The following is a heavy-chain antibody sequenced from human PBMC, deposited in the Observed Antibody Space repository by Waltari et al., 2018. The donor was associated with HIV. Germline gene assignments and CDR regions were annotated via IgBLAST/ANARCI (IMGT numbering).Heavy chain of an antibody. CDR2: MNPNSGNT. D-gene: IGHD6-6*01. CDR1: GYTLTTSD. CDR3: ARVPGIAAPPH. V-gene: IGHV1-8*01. Sequence: QVQLVQAGAEVKKPGASVKVSCKASGYTLTTSDINWARQATGQGLEWMGWMNPNSGNTGYAQKFQGRVTMTRNTSISTAYMELSSLRSEDTAVYYCARVPGIAAPPHWGQGTLVTVSS. J-gene: IGHJ4*02.